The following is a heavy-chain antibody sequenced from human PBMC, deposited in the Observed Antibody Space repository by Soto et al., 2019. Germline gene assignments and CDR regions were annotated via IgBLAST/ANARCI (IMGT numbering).Heavy chain of an antibody. Sequence: EVQLLESGGGLVQPGGSLRLSCAASGFTFSTYAMSWVRQPPGKGREWVSAISGSGGSKYYADSVKGRFTISRDNSKNTLYLQMNSLRAEDTAVYYCAKDRVGAIQTDYWGQGTLVTVSS. D-gene: IGHD1-26*01. CDR1: GFTFSTYA. CDR2: ISGSGGSK. CDR3: AKDRVGAIQTDY. V-gene: IGHV3-23*01. J-gene: IGHJ4*02.